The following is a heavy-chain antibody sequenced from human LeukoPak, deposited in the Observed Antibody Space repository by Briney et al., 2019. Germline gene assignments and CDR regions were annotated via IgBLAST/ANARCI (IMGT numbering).Heavy chain of an antibody. Sequence: PSETLSLTCTVSGGSISSYYCSWIRQPPGKGLEWIGYIYYSGRTNYNPSLKSRVTISVDTSKNQFSLKLSSVTAADTAVYYCARVAVLLWFGEFPDWFDPWGQGTLVTVSS. J-gene: IGHJ5*02. V-gene: IGHV4-59*12. CDR1: GGSISSYY. D-gene: IGHD3-10*01. CDR2: IYYSGRT. CDR3: ARVAVLLWFGEFPDWFDP.